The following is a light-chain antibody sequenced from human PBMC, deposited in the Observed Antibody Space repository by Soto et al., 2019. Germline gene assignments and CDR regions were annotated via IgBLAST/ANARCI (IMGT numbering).Light chain of an antibody. J-gene: IGKJ1*01. CDR1: QSVSNN. CDR3: QQRGDWPRT. Sequence: EIVLTQSPATLSLSPGERATLSCRASQSVSNNLAWYQQKPGQAPRLLIYDASNRATGIPARFSGSGSGTDFTLTISSLEPEDFAVFYCQQRGDWPRTFGQGTKVEIE. V-gene: IGKV3-11*01. CDR2: DAS.